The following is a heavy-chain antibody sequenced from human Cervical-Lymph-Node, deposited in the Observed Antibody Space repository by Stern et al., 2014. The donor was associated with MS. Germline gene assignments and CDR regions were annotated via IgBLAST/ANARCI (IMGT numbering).Heavy chain of an antibody. CDR2: IWYDGSNK. D-gene: IGHD3-9*01. CDR3: ARDARGEDVLRYFDWFGREDQHFDY. V-gene: IGHV3-33*01. J-gene: IGHJ4*02. Sequence: QVQLVQSGGGVVQPGRSLRLSCAASGFTFSSYGMHWVRQAPGKGLEWVAVIWYDGSNKYYADSVKGRFTISRDNSKNTLYLQMNSLRAEDTAVYYCARDARGEDVLRYFDWFGREDQHFDYWGQGTLVTVSS. CDR1: GFTFSSYG.